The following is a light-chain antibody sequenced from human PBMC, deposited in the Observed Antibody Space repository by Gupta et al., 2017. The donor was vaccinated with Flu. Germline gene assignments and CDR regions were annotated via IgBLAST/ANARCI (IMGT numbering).Light chain of an antibody. Sequence: QSVLSQPPSASGTPGQRVTISCSGSSSNIGSNYVYWYQQLPGTAPKLLIYRNNQRHSGVPDRFSGSKSGTSASLAISGLRSEDEADYYCAAWYDSLSGYVFGTGTKVTVL. V-gene: IGLV1-47*01. CDR3: AAWYDSLSGYV. J-gene: IGLJ1*01. CDR2: RNN. CDR1: SSNIGSNY.